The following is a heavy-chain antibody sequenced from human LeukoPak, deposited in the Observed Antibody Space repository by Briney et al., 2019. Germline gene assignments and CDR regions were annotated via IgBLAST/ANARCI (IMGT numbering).Heavy chain of an antibody. CDR3: ARDMSGPLDY. V-gene: IGHV3-7*03. D-gene: IGHD1-26*01. Sequence: GGSLRLSCAASGFTFSDYWMSWVRQAPGKGLEWVANIKQDGTEKNYVDSVKGRFTISRDNAKNSLYLQLNSLRADDTAVYYCARDMSGPLDYWGQGTLVTVSS. CDR1: GFTFSDYW. J-gene: IGHJ4*02. CDR2: IKQDGTEK.